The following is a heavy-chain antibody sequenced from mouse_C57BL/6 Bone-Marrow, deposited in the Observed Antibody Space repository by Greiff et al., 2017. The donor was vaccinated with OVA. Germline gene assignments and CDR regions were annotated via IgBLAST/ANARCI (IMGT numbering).Heavy chain of an antibody. CDR2: IYPGNSDT. CDR3: YDAMDY. Sequence: VQLQQSGTVLARPGASVKMSCKTSGYTFTSYWMHWVKRRPGQGLEWIVAIYPGNSDTSYNQTFTVKATLTAVTSASTAYMELSSLTNEDSAVYYCYDAMDYWGQGNSVTVSA. J-gene: IGHJ4*01. CDR1: GYTFTSYW. V-gene: IGHV1-5*01.